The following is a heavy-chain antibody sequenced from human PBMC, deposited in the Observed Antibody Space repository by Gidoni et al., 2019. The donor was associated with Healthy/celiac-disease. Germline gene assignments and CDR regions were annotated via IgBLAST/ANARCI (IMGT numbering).Heavy chain of an antibody. Sequence: QVQLVQSAAEVTKPGASVKVSCKASGYTFTGYYRHWVRQAPGQGLEWMVWINPHSGGTNYAQKFQGRVTMTRDTSISTAYMELSRLISDDTAVYYCARRYWFDPWGQGTLVTVSS. CDR3: ARRYWFDP. J-gene: IGHJ5*02. V-gene: IGHV1-2*02. CDR1: GYTFTGYY. CDR2: INPHSGGT.